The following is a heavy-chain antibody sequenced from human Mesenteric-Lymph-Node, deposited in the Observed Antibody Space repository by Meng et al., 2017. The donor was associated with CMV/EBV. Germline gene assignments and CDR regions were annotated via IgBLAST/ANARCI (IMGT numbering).Heavy chain of an antibody. J-gene: IGHJ5*02. CDR3: ARWEQQLRWFDP. D-gene: IGHD6-13*01. Sequence: AVSGGYISSSNWWSWVRQPPVKGLEWIGEIYHSGSTNYTPSLKSRVTISVDKSKNQFSLKLSSVTAADTAVYYCARWEQQLRWFDPWGQGTLVTVSS. CDR2: IYHSGST. CDR1: GGYISSSNW. V-gene: IGHV4-4*02.